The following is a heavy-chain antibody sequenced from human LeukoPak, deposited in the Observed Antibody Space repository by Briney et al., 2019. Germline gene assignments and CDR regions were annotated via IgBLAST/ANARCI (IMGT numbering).Heavy chain of an antibody. CDR2: IYYSGST. V-gene: IGHV4-59*01. CDR1: GGSISSYY. D-gene: IGHD2-21*02. CDR3: ARVHADFYYYYGMDV. Sequence: SETLSLTCTVSGGSISSYYWSWIRQPPGKGLXXXXYIYYSGSTNYNPSLKSRVTISVDTSKNQLSLKLSSVTAAGTAVYYCARVHADFYYYYGMDVWGKGTTVTVSS. J-gene: IGHJ6*04.